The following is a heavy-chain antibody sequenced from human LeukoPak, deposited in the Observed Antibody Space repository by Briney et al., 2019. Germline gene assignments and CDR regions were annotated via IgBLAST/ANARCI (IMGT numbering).Heavy chain of an antibody. CDR1: GFTVSTNF. CDR3: ARAPGTYDSSGYYFIDAFDI. CDR2: IYSDGTT. Sequence: PTGGSLRLSCAASGFTVSTNFLSWVRQAPGKGLEWVSIIYSDGTTHYADSVRGRFDISRDTFRNTVFLQMNSLRVEDTAVYYCARAPGTYDSSGYYFIDAFDIWGQGTMVTVSS. J-gene: IGHJ3*02. D-gene: IGHD3-22*01. V-gene: IGHV3-53*01.